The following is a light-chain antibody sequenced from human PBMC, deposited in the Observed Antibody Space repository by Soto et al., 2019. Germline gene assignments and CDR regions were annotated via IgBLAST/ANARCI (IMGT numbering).Light chain of an antibody. J-gene: IGKJ5*01. CDR1: QSVCSN. V-gene: IGKV3-15*01. Sequence: EIVMPQSAATLSGSPGERATLSCRASQSVCSNVAWYQQKPGQAPRLLIYGASTRAPGIPARFSGSESGTDFPLTISRLPSEDFAVYFCPQSNNWPPLTTGQGTRLEIK. CDR2: GAS. CDR3: PQSNNWPPLT.